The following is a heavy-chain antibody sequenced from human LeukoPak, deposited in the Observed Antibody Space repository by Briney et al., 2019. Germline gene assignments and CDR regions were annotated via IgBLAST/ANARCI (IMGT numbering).Heavy chain of an antibody. V-gene: IGHV3-23*01. Sequence: GGSLRLSCAASGFTFSSYAMGWVRQAPGKGLEWVSAISGSGGSTYYADSVKGRFTISRDNSKNTVYLQMDSLRPEDTALYYCAKSRQYAFDIRGQGTMVTVSS. CDR3: AKSRQYAFDI. CDR2: ISGSGGST. CDR1: GFTFSSYA. J-gene: IGHJ3*02. D-gene: IGHD4-11*01.